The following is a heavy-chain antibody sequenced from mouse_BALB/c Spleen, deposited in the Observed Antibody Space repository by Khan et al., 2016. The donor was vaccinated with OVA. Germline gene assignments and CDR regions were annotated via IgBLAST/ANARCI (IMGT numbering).Heavy chain of an antibody. D-gene: IGHD4-1*01. Sequence: VRLQQSGPELVEPGASVKMSCKASGYTFTNYVMHWVKQKPGQGLEWIAYINPYNAGTRYNEKFKGKATLTSDISSTTAYMELSSLTSEDSAFYYCAREASSWDFSFPYWGQGTLVTVSA. CDR2: INPYNAGT. CDR3: AREASSWDFSFPY. V-gene: IGHV1S136*01. CDR1: GYTFTNYV. J-gene: IGHJ3*01.